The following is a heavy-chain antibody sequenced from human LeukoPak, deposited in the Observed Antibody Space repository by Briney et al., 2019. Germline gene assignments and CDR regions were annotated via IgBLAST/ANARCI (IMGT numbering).Heavy chain of an antibody. CDR2: IYYSGST. Sequence: SETLSLTCTVSGGSISSYYWSWIRQPPGKGLEWIGYIYYSGSTNYNPSLKSRVTISVDTSKNQFSLKLSSVTAADTAAYYCARTMDRYSFGDWFDPWGQGTLVTVSS. J-gene: IGHJ5*02. CDR1: GGSISSYY. V-gene: IGHV4-59*08. D-gene: IGHD6-13*01. CDR3: ARTMDRYSFGDWFDP.